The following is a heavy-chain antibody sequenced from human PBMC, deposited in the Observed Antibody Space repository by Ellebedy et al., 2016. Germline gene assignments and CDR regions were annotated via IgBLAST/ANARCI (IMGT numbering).Heavy chain of an antibody. CDR2: IKQDGSEK. CDR1: GFTFSSYW. Sequence: GESLKISXAASGFTFSSYWMSWVRQAPGKGLEWVANIKQDGSEKYYVDSVKGRFTISRDNAKNSLYLQMNSLRAEDTAVYYCARDGNYDYVWGSYRPGAYFDYWGQGTLVTVSS. D-gene: IGHD3-16*02. V-gene: IGHV3-7*04. CDR3: ARDGNYDYVWGSYRPGAYFDY. J-gene: IGHJ4*02.